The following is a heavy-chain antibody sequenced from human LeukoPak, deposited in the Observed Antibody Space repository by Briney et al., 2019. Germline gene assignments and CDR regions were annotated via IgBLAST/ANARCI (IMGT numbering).Heavy chain of an antibody. D-gene: IGHD2-21*01. J-gene: IGHJ4*02. CDR1: GGSISSSYYY. Sequence: SETLSLTCTVSGGSISSSYYYWGWIRQPPGKGLEWIGSIYYSGSTNYNPSLKSRVTISVDTSKNQFSLKLSSVTAADTAVYYCARDPRIGYSDYWGQGTLVTVSS. CDR3: ARDPRIGYSDY. CDR2: IYYSGST. V-gene: IGHV4-39*07.